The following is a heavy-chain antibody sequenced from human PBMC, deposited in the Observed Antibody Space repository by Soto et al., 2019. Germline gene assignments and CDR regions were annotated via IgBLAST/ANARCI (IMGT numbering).Heavy chain of an antibody. Sequence: SGGSLRLSCAASGFTFSSYGMHWVRQAPGKGLEWVAVISYDGSNKYYADSVKGRFTISRDNSKNTLYLQMNSLRAEDTAVYYCAKELSPSGMDVWGQGTTVTVSS. CDR3: AKELSPSGMDV. V-gene: IGHV3-30*18. J-gene: IGHJ6*02. D-gene: IGHD3-10*01. CDR2: ISYDGSNK. CDR1: GFTFSSYG.